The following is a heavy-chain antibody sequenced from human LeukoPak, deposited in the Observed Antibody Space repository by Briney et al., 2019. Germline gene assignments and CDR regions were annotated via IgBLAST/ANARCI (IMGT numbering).Heavy chain of an antibody. CDR2: IYYSGST. Sequence: SETLSVTCTVSGGSISSYYWSWIRQPPGKGLEWIGYIYYSGSTNYNPSLKSRVTISVDTSKNQFSLKLSSVTAADTAVYYCARHNITPGAFDIWGQGTMVTVSS. CDR1: GGSISSYY. V-gene: IGHV4-59*08. CDR3: ARHNITPGAFDI. J-gene: IGHJ3*02. D-gene: IGHD2/OR15-2a*01.